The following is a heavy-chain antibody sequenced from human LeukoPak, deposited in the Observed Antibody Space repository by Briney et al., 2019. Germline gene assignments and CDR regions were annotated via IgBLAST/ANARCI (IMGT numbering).Heavy chain of an antibody. CDR3: ARSRGYGDYLDAFDI. D-gene: IGHD4-17*01. CDR2: INHSGST. CDR1: GGSFSGYY. Sequence: SETLSLTCAAYGGSFSGYYWSWIRQPPGKGLEWIGEINHSGSTNYNPSLKSRVTISVDTSKNQFSLKLSSVTAADTAVYYCARSRGYGDYLDAFDIWGQGTMVTVSS. J-gene: IGHJ3*02. V-gene: IGHV4-34*01.